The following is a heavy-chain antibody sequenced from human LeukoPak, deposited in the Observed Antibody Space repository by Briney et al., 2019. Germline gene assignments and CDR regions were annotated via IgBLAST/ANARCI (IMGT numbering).Heavy chain of an antibody. CDR3: ARDVYYYDSSGYHLFDY. V-gene: IGHV3-23*01. CDR2: ISGSGGSP. J-gene: IGHJ4*02. Sequence: GGSLRLSCAASGFTFSRYGMSWVRQAPGKGLEWVSGISGSGGSPYYADSVKGRFTISRDNSKNTLYLQVNSLRAEDTAVYYCARDVYYYDSSGYHLFDYWGQGTLVTVSS. CDR1: GFTFSRYG. D-gene: IGHD3-22*01.